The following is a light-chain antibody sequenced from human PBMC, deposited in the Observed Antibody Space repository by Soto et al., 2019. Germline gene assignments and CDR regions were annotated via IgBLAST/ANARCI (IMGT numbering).Light chain of an antibody. J-gene: IGLJ3*02. CDR2: EVS. CDR1: NSDVGGYNY. Sequence: QSALTQPASVSGSPGQSITISCTGTNSDVGGYNYVSWYQQHPGKAPKLMIYEVSNRPSGISDRFSGSKSGNTASLTISGLQAEDEADYYCSSYTFSSALVFGGGTKVTVL. CDR3: SSYTFSSALV. V-gene: IGLV2-14*01.